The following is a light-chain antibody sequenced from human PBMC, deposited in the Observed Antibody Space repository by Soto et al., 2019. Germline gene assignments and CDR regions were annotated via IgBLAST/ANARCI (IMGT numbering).Light chain of an antibody. CDR2: GAS. J-gene: IGKJ3*01. CDR3: QQYGRSPGLFT. V-gene: IGKV3-15*01. Sequence: EIVMTQSPATLSVSPGERVTLSCRASQSVRSNLAWYQQKPGQAPRLLIYGASTRATGLPARFSGSGSGTDFTLTISSLQSEDFAIYYCQQYGRSPGLFTFGPGTKVDIK. CDR1: QSVRSN.